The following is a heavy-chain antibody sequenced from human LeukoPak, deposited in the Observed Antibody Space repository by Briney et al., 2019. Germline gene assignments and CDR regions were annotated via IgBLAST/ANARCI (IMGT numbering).Heavy chain of an antibody. CDR2: INGDGRNI. CDR3: AGNYYGSGRPFDY. V-gene: IGHV3-74*01. D-gene: IGHD3-10*01. Sequence: PGGSLRLSCVASGFTFSSYWMHGVRDDPRKGLVWGSRINGDGRNINYADSVRGRFTISRANAKNTLYLQMNSLRAEDTAVYYCAGNYYGSGRPFDYWGQGTLITVSS. J-gene: IGHJ4*02. CDR1: GFTFSSYW.